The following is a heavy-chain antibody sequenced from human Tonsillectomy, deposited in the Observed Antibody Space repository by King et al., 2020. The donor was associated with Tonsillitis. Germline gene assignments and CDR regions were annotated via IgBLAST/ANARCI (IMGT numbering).Heavy chain of an antibody. CDR3: ARVNGYYYDSSGYPIDY. D-gene: IGHD3-22*01. V-gene: IGHV1-2*02. CDR2: INPNSGGT. J-gene: IGHJ4*02. Sequence: VQLLQSGAEVKKPGASVKVSCKASGYTFTGYYMHWVRQAPGQGLEWMGWINPNSGGTIYAQKFQGRVTMTRDTSISTAYMELSWLRSDDTAVYYCARVNGYYYDSSGYPIDYWGQGTLVTVSS. CDR1: GYTFTGYY.